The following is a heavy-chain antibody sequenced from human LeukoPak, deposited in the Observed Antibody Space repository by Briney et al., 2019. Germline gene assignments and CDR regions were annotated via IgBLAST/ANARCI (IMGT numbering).Heavy chain of an antibody. V-gene: IGHV4-34*01. CDR1: GGSFSGYY. CDR2: INHSGST. Sequence: KTSETLSLTCAVYGGSFSGYYWSWIRQPPGKGLEWIGEINHSGSTNYNPSLKSRVTISVDTSKNQFSLKLSSVTAADTAVYYCAARRSSGSRGYWGQGTLVTVSS. D-gene: IGHD3-3*01. J-gene: IGHJ4*02. CDR3: AARRSSGSRGY.